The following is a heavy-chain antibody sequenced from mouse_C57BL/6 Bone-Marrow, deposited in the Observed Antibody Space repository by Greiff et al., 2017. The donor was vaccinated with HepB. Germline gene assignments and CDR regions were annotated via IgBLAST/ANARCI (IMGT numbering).Heavy chain of an antibody. J-gene: IGHJ3*01. CDR2: INSDGGST. CDR3: ARRASWGGFAY. D-gene: IGHD6-1*01. V-gene: IGHV5-2*01. CDR1: EYEFPSHD. Sequence: EVHLVESGGGLVQPGESLKLSCESNEYEFPSHDMSWDRKTPEKRLELAAAINSDGGSTYYPDTMERRFIISRDKTKKTLYLQMSSLRSEETALYYCARRASWGGFAYWGQGTLVTVSA.